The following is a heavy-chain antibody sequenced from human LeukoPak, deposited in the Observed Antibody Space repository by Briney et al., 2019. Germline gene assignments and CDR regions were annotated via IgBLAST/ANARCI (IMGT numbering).Heavy chain of an antibody. Sequence: ASVKVSCKASGYTFTNYPMNWVRQAPGQGLEWMGWINTNTGNPMYARGFTERFIFSWDTSVTTAYLQINSLKPEDTAVYFCARDTYCTGGRCYSRVGYWGQGTVVTVSS. D-gene: IGHD2-15*01. V-gene: IGHV7-4-1*02. J-gene: IGHJ4*02. CDR1: GYTFTNYP. CDR2: INTNTGNP. CDR3: ARDTYCTGGRCYSRVGY.